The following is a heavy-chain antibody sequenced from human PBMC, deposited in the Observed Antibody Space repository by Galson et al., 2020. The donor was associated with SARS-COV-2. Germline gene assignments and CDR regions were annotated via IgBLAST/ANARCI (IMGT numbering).Heavy chain of an antibody. V-gene: IGHV3-7*03. J-gene: IGHJ4*02. Sequence: GGSLRLSCAASGFTFSSYWMSWVRQAPGQGLEWVANIKPDGSEKYYVDSVKGRFTISRDNAKNSLYLQMNSLRAEDTAVYYCARDAYCSGGSCYFPGFDYWGQGTLVTVSS. D-gene: IGHD2-15*01. CDR2: IKPDGSEK. CDR3: ARDAYCSGGSCYFPGFDY. CDR1: GFTFSSYW.